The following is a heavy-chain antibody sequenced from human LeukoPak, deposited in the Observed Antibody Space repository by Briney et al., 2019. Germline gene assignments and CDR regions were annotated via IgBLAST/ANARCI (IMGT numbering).Heavy chain of an antibody. CDR2: ISYDGSNK. J-gene: IGHJ4*02. CDR3: ARGNVDTAMVLDY. CDR1: GFTFSSYA. Sequence: GGSLRLSCAASGFTFSSYAMHWVRQAPGKGLEWVAVISYDGSNKYYAGSVKGRFTISRDNSKNTLYLQMNSLRAEDTAVYYCARGNVDTAMVLDYWGQGTLVTVSS. V-gene: IGHV3-30-3*01. D-gene: IGHD5-18*01.